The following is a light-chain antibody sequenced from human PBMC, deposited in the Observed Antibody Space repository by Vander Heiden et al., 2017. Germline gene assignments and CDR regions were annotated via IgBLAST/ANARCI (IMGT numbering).Light chain of an antibody. CDR2: GAS. Sequence: EIVLTQSPGTLSLSPGERATLSCRASQSVSSSYLAGYQQKPGEAPRRLIYGASSSATGIPDRFSGSGSGTDFTLTTSRLEPEDFAVYYCQQYGSSPGYTFGQGTKLEIK. CDR1: QSVSSSY. V-gene: IGKV3-20*01. J-gene: IGKJ2*01. CDR3: QQYGSSPGYT.